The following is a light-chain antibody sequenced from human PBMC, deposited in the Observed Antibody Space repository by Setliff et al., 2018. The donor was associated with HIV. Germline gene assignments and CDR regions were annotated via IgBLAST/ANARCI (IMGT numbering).Light chain of an antibody. Sequence: EIVFTQSPGTLSLSPGERATLSCRASQSVSSNYVAWYQQKSGLAPRLLIYDVSSRATGIPDRFSGSGSGTDFTLTIDRLEPEDFAVYFCQHYGSSPTFGPGTKVDIK. V-gene: IGKV3D-20*01. J-gene: IGKJ1*01. CDR3: QHYGSSPT. CDR2: DVS. CDR1: QSVSSNY.